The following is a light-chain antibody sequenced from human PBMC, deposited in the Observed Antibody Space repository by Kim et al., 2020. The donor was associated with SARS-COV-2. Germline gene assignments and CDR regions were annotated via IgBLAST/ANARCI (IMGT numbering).Light chain of an antibody. Sequence: SLSPGESAPLPCRARQGVGSYLSWYQQKPGQAPRLLIYDASNRATGIPVRFSGSGSGTDFTLTISTLEPEDFAVYYCQQRSYWLYTFGQGTKLEI. CDR1: QGVGSY. CDR3: QQRSYWLYT. CDR2: DAS. V-gene: IGKV3-11*01. J-gene: IGKJ2*01.